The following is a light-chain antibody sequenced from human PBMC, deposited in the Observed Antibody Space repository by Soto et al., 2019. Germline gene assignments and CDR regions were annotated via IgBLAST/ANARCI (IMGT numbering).Light chain of an antibody. V-gene: IGKV3-20*01. CDR1: QTVSSNY. Sequence: EIVLTQSPGTLSLSPGERATLSCRASQTVSSNYLAWYQQKPGQAPRFLIYGASSRATGIPDRFSGSGSGTDFTLTISRLEPEDFAVYYGQQYGSSPLTFGGGTKVEIK. CDR2: GAS. CDR3: QQYGSSPLT. J-gene: IGKJ4*01.